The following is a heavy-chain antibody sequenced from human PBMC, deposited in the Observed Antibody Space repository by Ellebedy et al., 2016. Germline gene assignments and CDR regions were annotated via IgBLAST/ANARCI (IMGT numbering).Heavy chain of an antibody. CDR1: GFTFSSHG. CDR2: ISNDGDQQ. CDR3: AKDSRGRTYFGDLDY. J-gene: IGHJ4*02. V-gene: IGHV3-30*18. Sequence: GGSLRLSXAASGFTFSSHGMHWVRQAPGKGLEWVALISNDGDQQYYVDSVKGRFTISRDNSKNTLDLQMNSLRPEDTAVYYCAKDSRGRTYFGDLDYWGQGTLVIVSS. D-gene: IGHD2-21*01.